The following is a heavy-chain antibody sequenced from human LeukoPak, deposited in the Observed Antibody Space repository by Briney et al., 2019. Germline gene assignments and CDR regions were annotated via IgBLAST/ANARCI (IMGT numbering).Heavy chain of an antibody. CDR1: GFTFSSYS. CDR3: AAREDSSGWSGFGF. D-gene: IGHD6-19*01. V-gene: IGHV3-48*02. CDR2: ISVGSSTI. Sequence: SGGSLILSCAVSGFTFSSYSMNWVRQAPGKGLEWVSYISVGSSTIYYADSVKGRFTISRGNAKNSLYLQMDSLRDEDTAVYYCAAREDSSGWSGFGFWGQGTLVTVSS. J-gene: IGHJ4*02.